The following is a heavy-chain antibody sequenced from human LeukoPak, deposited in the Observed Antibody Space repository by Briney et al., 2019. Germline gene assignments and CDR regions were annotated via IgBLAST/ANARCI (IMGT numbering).Heavy chain of an antibody. Sequence: TGGSLRLSCAASGFTFSSYWMHWVRHAQGKGLVWVSRINSDGSSTSYADSVKDRFTISRDNAKNTLYLQMNSLRAEDTAVYYCARPRIAVAIFDYWGQGTLVTVSS. D-gene: IGHD6-19*01. V-gene: IGHV3-74*01. J-gene: IGHJ4*02. CDR3: ARPRIAVAIFDY. CDR2: INSDGSST. CDR1: GFTFSSYW.